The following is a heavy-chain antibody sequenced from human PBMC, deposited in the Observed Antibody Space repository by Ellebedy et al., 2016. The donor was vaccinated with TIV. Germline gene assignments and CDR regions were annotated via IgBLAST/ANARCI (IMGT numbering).Heavy chain of an antibody. V-gene: IGHV3-66*01. Sequence: GGSLRLSCAASGFTVSSNYMSWVRQAPGKGLEWVSVIYSGGSTYYADSVKGRFTISRDNSKNTLFLQLNSLRAEDTAVYYCARAAVATAAARYWYFDLWGRGTLVTVSS. CDR1: GFTVSSNY. J-gene: IGHJ2*01. D-gene: IGHD6-13*01. CDR2: IYSGGST. CDR3: ARAAVATAAARYWYFDL.